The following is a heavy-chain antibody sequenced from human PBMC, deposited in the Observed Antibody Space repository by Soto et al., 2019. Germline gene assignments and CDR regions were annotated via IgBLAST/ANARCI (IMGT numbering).Heavy chain of an antibody. CDR3: AKYSRGSGSYLWFDP. CDR2: ISGSGGST. V-gene: IGHV3-23*01. CDR1: GFTFSSYA. J-gene: IGHJ5*02. Sequence: EVQLLESGGGLVQPGVSLRLSCAASGFTFSSYAMSWVRQAPGKGLEWVSAISGSGGSTYYADSVKGRFTISRDNSKNTLYLQMNSLRAEDTAVYYYAKYSRGSGSYLWFDPWGQGTLVTVSS. D-gene: IGHD3-10*01.